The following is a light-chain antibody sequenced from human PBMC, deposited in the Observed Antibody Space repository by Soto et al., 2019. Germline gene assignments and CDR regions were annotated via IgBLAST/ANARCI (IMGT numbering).Light chain of an antibody. Sequence: LTQPPSASGTPGQGVTISCSGSSSNIGSNYVYWYQQLPGTAPKLLIYNNNQRPSGVPDRFSASKSGTSASLAIRGLRSDDEADYYCSSWDGSLSGYVFGAGTKVTVL. J-gene: IGLJ1*01. CDR1: SSNIGSNY. CDR3: SSWDGSLSGYV. V-gene: IGLV1-47*02. CDR2: NNN.